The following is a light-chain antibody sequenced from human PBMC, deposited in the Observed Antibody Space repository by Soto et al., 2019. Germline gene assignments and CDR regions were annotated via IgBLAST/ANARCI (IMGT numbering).Light chain of an antibody. CDR1: QSFSGY. Sequence: DILLTQSPATLSLSPGERATLSCRASQSFSGYLAWYQQKPGQAPRLLIYDASKRATGIPARFSGSGSGTDFTLPISSLEPEDFAVFSCQQRSNWPPLITFGQGTRLEF. J-gene: IGKJ5*01. CDR3: QQRSNWPPLIT. CDR2: DAS. V-gene: IGKV3-11*01.